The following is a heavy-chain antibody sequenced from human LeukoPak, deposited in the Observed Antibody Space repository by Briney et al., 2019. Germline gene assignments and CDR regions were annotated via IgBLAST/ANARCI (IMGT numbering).Heavy chain of an antibody. CDR1: GFTFSGSG. J-gene: IGHJ3*02. V-gene: IGHV3-30*02. Sequence: GESLRLSCAASGFTFSGSGMHWVRQAPGKGLEWVAFIRYHGSDKYYADSVKGRFTISRDNSKNTLYLQMNSLRAEDTAVYYCARASSRHIVVVTAPPQRVAFDIWGQGTMVTVSS. CDR3: ARASSRHIVVVTAPPQRVAFDI. D-gene: IGHD2-21*02. CDR2: IRYHGSDK.